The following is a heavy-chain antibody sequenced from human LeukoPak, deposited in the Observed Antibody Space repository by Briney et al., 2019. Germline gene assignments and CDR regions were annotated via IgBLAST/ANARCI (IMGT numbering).Heavy chain of an antibody. CDR2: IYYGGST. D-gene: IGHD6-19*01. J-gene: IGHJ3*02. Sequence: PSETLSLTCTVSGGSISSYYWTWIRQPPGKGLEWIGYIYYGGSTDYNPSLKSRVTISVDTAKNQFSLKLNSVTAADTAVYYCARSVAGTGAYAFDIWGQGTMVTVSS. CDR1: GGSISSYY. CDR3: ARSVAGTGAYAFDI. V-gene: IGHV4-59*08.